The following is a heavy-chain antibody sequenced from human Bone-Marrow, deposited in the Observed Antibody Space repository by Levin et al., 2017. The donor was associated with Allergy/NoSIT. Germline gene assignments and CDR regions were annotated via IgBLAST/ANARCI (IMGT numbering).Heavy chain of an antibody. D-gene: IGHD2-2*02. J-gene: IGHJ6*02. CDR2: IIPVFGVA. V-gene: IGHV1-69*10. Sequence: VASVKVSCKTSGGSFSTHGVSWVRQAPGQGLEWLGGIIPVFGVANYALKFRGRVTITADQSTTTAYMEMGSLRAGDTAVYYCARSLTEVVPAALRPETTLDFSSYALDVWGQGTAVTVSS. CDR3: ARSLTEVVPAALRPETTLDFSSYALDV. CDR1: GGSFSTHG.